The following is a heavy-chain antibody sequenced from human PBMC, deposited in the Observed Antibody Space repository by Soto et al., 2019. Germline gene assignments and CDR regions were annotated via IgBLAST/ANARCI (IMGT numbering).Heavy chain of an antibody. D-gene: IGHD3-10*01. CDR1: GGSISSYY. J-gene: IGHJ4*02. Sequence: SETLSLTCTVSGGSISSYYWSWIRQPPGKGLEWIGYIYYSGSTNYNPSLKSRVTISVDTSKNQFSLKLSSVTAADTAVYYCARHYIGESGDPYYFDYWGQGTLVTVSS. CDR3: ARHYIGESGDPYYFDY. CDR2: IYYSGST. V-gene: IGHV4-59*08.